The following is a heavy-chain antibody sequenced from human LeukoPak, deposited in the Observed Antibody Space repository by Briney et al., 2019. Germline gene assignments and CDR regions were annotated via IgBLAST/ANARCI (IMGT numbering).Heavy chain of an antibody. CDR2: IYYSGST. CDR3: ARGAHYYDSSGYYYTFDY. J-gene: IGHJ4*02. CDR1: GGSISSYY. Sequence: PSETLSLXCTVSGGSISSYYWSWIRQPPGKALEWIGYIYYSGSTNYNPSLKSRVTISVDTSKNQFSLKLSSVTAADTAVYYCARGAHYYDSSGYYYTFDYWGQGTLVTVSS. D-gene: IGHD3-22*01. V-gene: IGHV4-59*01.